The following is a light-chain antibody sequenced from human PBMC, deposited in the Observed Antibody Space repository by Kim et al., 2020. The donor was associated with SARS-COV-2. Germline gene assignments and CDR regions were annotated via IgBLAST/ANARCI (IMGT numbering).Light chain of an antibody. V-gene: IGKV4-1*01. J-gene: IGKJ1*01. CDR2: WAS. Sequence: ATINCKSSQSVLYSSNNKNYLAWYQQKPGQPPKLLIYWASTRESGVPDRFSGSGSGTDFTLTNSSLQAEDVAVYYCQQYYSPLRTFGQGPKVDIK. CDR1: QSVLYSSNNKNY. CDR3: QQYYSPLRT.